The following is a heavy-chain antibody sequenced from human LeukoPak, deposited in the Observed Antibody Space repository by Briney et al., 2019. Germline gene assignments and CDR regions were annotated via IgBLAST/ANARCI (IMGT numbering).Heavy chain of an antibody. D-gene: IGHD5-12*01. J-gene: IGHJ6*03. Sequence: PGGSLRLSCVASGFTFNNYGIHWLRQAPGKGLEGVAFIRFDGSKKFYSDSVKGRFTISRDNSKNTLYLQMNSLRAEDTAVYYCARVVATMFYYYYYYMDVWGKGTTVTVSS. CDR3: ARVVATMFYYYYYYMDV. CDR1: GFTFNNYG. CDR2: IRFDGSKK. V-gene: IGHV3-30*02.